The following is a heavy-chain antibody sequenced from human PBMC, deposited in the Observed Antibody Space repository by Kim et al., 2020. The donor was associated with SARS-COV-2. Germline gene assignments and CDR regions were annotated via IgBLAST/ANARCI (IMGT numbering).Heavy chain of an antibody. J-gene: IGHJ3*02. CDR1: GFSFSDSA. Sequence: GGSLRHSCAASGFSFSDSAMHWVRQASGKGLEWVGRIRSKANSYATTYAASVKGRFTSSRDDSKNAAYLQMNSLKTEDTAVYYCTRVPVTTLAFWDAYD. V-gene: IGHV3-73*01. CDR2: IRSKANSYAT. D-gene: IGHD3-3*02. CDR3: TRVPVTTLAFWDAYD.